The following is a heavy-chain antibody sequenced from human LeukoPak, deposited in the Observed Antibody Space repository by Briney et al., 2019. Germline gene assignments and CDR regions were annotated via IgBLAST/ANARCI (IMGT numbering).Heavy chain of an antibody. CDR2: INHSGST. CDR3: ARGDDSKGGFYYFDY. D-gene: IGHD3-22*01. J-gene: IGHJ4*02. V-gene: IGHV4-34*01. Sequence: SETLSLTCAVYGASFSGYYWSWIRQPPGKGLEWIGEINHSGSTNYNPSLKSRVTMSVDTSKNQFSLKLSSVTAADTAVHYCARGDDSKGGFYYFDYWGQGTLVTVSS. CDR1: GASFSGYY.